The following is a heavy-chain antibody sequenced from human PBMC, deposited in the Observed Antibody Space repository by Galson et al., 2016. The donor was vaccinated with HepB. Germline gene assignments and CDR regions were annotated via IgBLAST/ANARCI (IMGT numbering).Heavy chain of an antibody. V-gene: IGHV3-72*01. Sequence: SLRLSCAAFGFTFSDHYMDWIRQAPGKGLEWVGRTRNKANSYSTEYAASVTGRFTISRDESKKSLYLQMKSLKTADTAVYYCVKVGYCSGGSCPPLENWGQGILVTVSS. CDR1: GFTFSDHY. CDR3: VKVGYCSGGSCPPLEN. J-gene: IGHJ4*02. D-gene: IGHD2-15*01. CDR2: TRNKANSYST.